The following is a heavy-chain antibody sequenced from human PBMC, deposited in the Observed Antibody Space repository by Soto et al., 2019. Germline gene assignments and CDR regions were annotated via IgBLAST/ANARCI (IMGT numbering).Heavy chain of an antibody. CDR3: VRVCCSGGTCLDGMDV. J-gene: IGHJ6*02. CDR2: TYYRSKWFY. CDR1: GDSVSSNGAC. Sequence: PSQTLSLTSGISGDSVSSNGACWNWIRQSPSRGLEWLGRTYYRSKWFYDYAPSVESRMSITPDTSRNQFSLQLTSVSPEDTAVYYCVRVCCSGGTCLDGMDVWGQGTTVTVSS. D-gene: IGHD2-15*01. V-gene: IGHV6-1*01.